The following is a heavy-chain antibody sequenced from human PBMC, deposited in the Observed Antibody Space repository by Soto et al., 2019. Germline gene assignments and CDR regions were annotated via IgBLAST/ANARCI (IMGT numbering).Heavy chain of an antibody. D-gene: IGHD2-15*01. CDR3: ASVGYCSGGSCP. Sequence: QMQLVQSGPEVKKPGTSVKVSCKASGFTFTSSAVQWVRQARGQRLEWIGWIVVGSGNTNYAQKFQERVTITRDMSTSTAYVELSSLRSEDTAVYYCASVGYCSGGSCPWGQGTLVTVSS. CDR1: GFTFTSSA. CDR2: IVVGSGNT. J-gene: IGHJ5*02. V-gene: IGHV1-58*01.